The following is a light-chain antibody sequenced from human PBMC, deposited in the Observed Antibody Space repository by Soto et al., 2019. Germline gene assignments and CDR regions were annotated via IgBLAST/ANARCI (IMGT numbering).Light chain of an antibody. CDR3: QQYGISPT. CDR2: DVS. Sequence: EIVLTQPPGTLSLSPGERATLSCRSSHSVSSNYLAWYQQKPGQAPRLLIYDVSSRATGIPDRFSGSGSGTDFTLTISRLEPVDFAVYYCQQYGISPTFGQGTKVEIK. J-gene: IGKJ1*01. CDR1: HSVSSNY. V-gene: IGKV3-20*01.